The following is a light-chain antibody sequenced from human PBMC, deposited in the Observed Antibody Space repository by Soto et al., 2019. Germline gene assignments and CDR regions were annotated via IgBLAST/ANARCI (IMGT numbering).Light chain of an antibody. V-gene: IGLV1-40*01. CDR1: SSNIGAGYD. Sequence: VLTQPPSVSGAPGQRVTISCTGSSSNIGAGYDVHWYQQLPGTAPKLLIYGNSNRPSGVPDRFSGSKSGTSASLAITGLQAEDEADYYCQSYDSSLSGSNVFGTGTKVTVL. CDR2: GNS. CDR3: QSYDSSLSGSNV. J-gene: IGLJ1*01.